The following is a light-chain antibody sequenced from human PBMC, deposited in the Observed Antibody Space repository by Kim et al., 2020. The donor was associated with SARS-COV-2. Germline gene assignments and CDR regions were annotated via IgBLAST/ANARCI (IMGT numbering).Light chain of an antibody. CDR1: QTVLYNSNNKNY. J-gene: IGKJ2*03. Sequence: RATLNCKSSQTVLYNSNNKNYLAWYQKKPGQAPKLLMYWASIREYGVSDRFSGSGSETDFTLSISSLQAEDVAVYYCQQYYSTPPSFGQGTRLEI. CDR2: WAS. CDR3: QQYYSTPPS. V-gene: IGKV4-1*01.